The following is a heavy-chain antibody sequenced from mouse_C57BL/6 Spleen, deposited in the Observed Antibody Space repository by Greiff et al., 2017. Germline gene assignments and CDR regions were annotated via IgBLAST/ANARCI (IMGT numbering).Heavy chain of an antibody. J-gene: IGHJ4*01. V-gene: IGHV1-52*01. CDR1: GYTFTSYW. Sequence: VQLQQPGAELVRPGSSVKLSCKASGYTFTSYWMHWVKQRPIQGLEWIGNIDPSDSETHYNQKFKDKATLTVDKSSSTAYMQLSSLTSEDSAVYYGARSYYCGSSYYAMDYWGQGTSVTVSS. CDR3: ARSYYCGSSYYAMDY. D-gene: IGHD1-1*01. CDR2: IDPSDSET.